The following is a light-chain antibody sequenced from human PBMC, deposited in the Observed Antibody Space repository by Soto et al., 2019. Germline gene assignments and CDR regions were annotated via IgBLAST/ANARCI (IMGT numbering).Light chain of an antibody. V-gene: IGLV9-49*01. CDR1: SGYSNYK. CDR3: GADHGRGNNFVWV. CDR2: VGAGGIVG. J-gene: IGLJ3*02. Sequence: QPVLTQPPSASASLGASVTLTCTLTSGYSNYKVDWYQQRPGKGPRFVMRVGAGGIVGSKGDGIPDRFSVLGSGLNRFLTIKNIQEEDESDYHCGADHGRGNNFVWVVGGGTKLTFL.